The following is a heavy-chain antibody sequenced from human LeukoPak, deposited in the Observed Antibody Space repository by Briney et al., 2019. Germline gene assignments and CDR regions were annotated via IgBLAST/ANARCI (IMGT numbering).Heavy chain of an antibody. J-gene: IGHJ6*03. CDR3: ARTPPIEPYYYVDV. Sequence: PSETLSLTCTVSGGSISSYYWNWIRQPPGKGLEWIGHISYSGSTNYNPSLKSRLTISVDTSKNQFSLKPSSVTAADTAIYYCARTPPIEPYYYVDVWGTGTTVTVSS. CDR1: GGSISSYY. V-gene: IGHV4-59*08. D-gene: IGHD2-15*01. CDR2: ISYSGST.